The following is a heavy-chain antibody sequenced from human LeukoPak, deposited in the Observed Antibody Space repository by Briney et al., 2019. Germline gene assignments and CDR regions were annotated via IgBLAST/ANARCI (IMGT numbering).Heavy chain of an antibody. Sequence: SETLSLTCTVSGYSISSGYYWGWIRQPPGKGLEWIGSIYHSGSTYYNPSLKSRVTISVDTSKNQFSLKLSSVTAADTAVYYCARSGEKATILDWFFDLWGRGTLVTVSS. J-gene: IGHJ2*01. D-gene: IGHD5-24*01. V-gene: IGHV4-38-2*02. CDR3: ARSGEKATILDWFFDL. CDR2: IYHSGST. CDR1: GYSISSGYY.